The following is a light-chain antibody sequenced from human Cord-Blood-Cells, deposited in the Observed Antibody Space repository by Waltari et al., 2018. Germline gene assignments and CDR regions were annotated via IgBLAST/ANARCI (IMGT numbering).Light chain of an antibody. J-gene: IGKJ2*01. CDR3: QQYYSTPYT. CDR2: WAS. CDR1: QSVLYSSNNKNY. Sequence: DIVMTQSPDSLAVSLGERATSNCKSSQSVLYSSNNKNYLACYQQKPGQPPKLLMYWASTRESGVPDRFSGSGSGTDFTLTISSLQAEDVAVYYCQQYYSTPYTFGQGTKLEIK. V-gene: IGKV4-1*01.